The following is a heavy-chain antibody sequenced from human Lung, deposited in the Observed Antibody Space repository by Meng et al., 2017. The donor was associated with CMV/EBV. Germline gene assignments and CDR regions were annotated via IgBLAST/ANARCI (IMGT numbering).Heavy chain of an antibody. Sequence: TVSGGSMTNGNYKWTWIRQHPGKGLEWIGAIYYSGRTNYNPSLSSRVSMSVDTSKKQFSLRLSSVTAADTAMYYCARDRHTWFHFDNWGQGTLVTVSS. J-gene: IGHJ4*02. V-gene: IGHV4-31*03. CDR1: GGSMTNGNYK. D-gene: IGHD2-21*01. CDR2: IYYSGRT. CDR3: ARDRHTWFHFDN.